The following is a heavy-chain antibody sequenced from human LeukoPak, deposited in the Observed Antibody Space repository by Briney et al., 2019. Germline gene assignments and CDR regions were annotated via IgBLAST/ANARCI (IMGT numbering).Heavy chain of an antibody. D-gene: IGHD2-15*01. CDR1: GGTFSSYD. CDR3: ARDILGYCSGGSCSD. Sequence: SSVTVSCMPSGGTFSSYDISWVRQAPGQALEWMGSISPFLGIANYAQKFQGRVTITADKSTSTAYMELSSLRSELTAVYYCARDILGYCSGGSCSDWGQGTLVTVSS. CDR2: ISPFLGIA. V-gene: IGHV1-69*04. J-gene: IGHJ4*02.